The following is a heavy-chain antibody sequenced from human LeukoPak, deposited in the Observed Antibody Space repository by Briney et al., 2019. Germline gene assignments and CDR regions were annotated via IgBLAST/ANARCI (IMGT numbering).Heavy chain of an antibody. D-gene: IGHD2-2*02. J-gene: IGHJ4*02. CDR2: ISGSGSAT. Sequence: GGSLRLSCAASGFTFSNYGMSWVRQAPGKGLEWVSTISGSGSATYNAGSVKGRFTTSRDNSNNTLYLQMNSLRAEDTAVYYCAKTEAPAAIRAGSDYWGQGTLVTASS. V-gene: IGHV3-23*01. CDR1: GFTFSNYG. CDR3: AKTEAPAAIRAGSDY.